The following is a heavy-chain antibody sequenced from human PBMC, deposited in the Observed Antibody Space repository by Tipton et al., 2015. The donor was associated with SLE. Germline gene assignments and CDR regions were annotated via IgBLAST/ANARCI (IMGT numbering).Heavy chain of an antibody. CDR2: INHSGGT. Sequence: TLSLTCAVYGGSFSGYYWSWTRQPPGKGLEWIGEINHSGGTKYNPSLKSRVTISVDTSKNQFSLKLSSLTAADTAVYYCARRVGNWYFDLWGRGTLVTVSS. CDR3: ARRVGNWYFDL. D-gene: IGHD2-2*01. J-gene: IGHJ2*01. V-gene: IGHV4-34*01. CDR1: GGSFSGYY.